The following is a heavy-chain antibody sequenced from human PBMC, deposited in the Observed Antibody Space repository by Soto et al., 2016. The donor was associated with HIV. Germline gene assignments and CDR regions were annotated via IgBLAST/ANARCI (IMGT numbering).Heavy chain of an antibody. J-gene: IGHJ4*02. CDR1: GFTFSHAW. V-gene: IGHV3-15*01. CDR3: TTERHWMVNFDY. CDR2: IKSKSDGGTT. D-gene: IGHD2-2*03. Sequence: EVQLVESGGGLVRPGGSLRLSCAASGFTFSHAWMTWVRQAPGKGLEWVGRIKSKSDGGTTDYVAPVKGRFTISTDDSKNMLYLQMNSLKTEDTAIYYCTTERHWMVNFDYWGQGTLVTVSS.